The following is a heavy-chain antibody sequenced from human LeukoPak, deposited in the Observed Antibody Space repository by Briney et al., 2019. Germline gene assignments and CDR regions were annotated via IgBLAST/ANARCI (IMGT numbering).Heavy chain of an antibody. CDR1: GDSVSSNSVA. CDR3: GRGSHWAIDY. CDR2: TLYRSKWYN. J-gene: IGHJ4*02. D-gene: IGHD7-27*01. Sequence: SQTLSLTCAISGDSVSSNSVAWNWIRQSPSRGLEWLGRTLYRSKWYNEHAISVKSRITISPDTSKNQFSLQLNSVTPEDTAVYYCGRGSHWAIDYWGQGTLVTVSS. V-gene: IGHV6-1*01.